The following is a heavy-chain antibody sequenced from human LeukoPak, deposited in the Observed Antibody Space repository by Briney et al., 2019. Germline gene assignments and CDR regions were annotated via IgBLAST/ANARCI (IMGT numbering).Heavy chain of an antibody. CDR2: IYHSGST. CDR1: GGSISSSNW. V-gene: IGHV4-4*02. CDR3: ARDRTTVTPAYYYYGMDV. J-gene: IGHJ6*02. Sequence: SETLSLTCAVSGGSISSSNWWCWVRQPPGKGLEWMGEIYHSGSTNYNPSLKSRVTISVDKSKNQFSLKLSSVTAADTAVYYCARDRTTVTPAYYYYGMDVWGQGTTVTVSS. D-gene: IGHD4-17*01.